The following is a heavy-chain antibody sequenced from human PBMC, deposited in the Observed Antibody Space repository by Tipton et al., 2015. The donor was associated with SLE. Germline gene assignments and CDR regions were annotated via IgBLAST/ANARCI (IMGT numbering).Heavy chain of an antibody. D-gene: IGHD3-22*01. V-gene: IGHV3-23*03. CDR2: IYSGGGT. CDR3: GKDFHDSSGLNDF. Sequence: GSLRLSCAASGFSFRSYAMSWVRQAPGKGLEWVSSIYSGGGTYYAASVKGRFTISRDNSRYMLSLQMNGLRPEDTAVYYCGKDFHDSSGLNDFWGQGTLVTVSS. J-gene: IGHJ4*02. CDR1: GFSFRSYA.